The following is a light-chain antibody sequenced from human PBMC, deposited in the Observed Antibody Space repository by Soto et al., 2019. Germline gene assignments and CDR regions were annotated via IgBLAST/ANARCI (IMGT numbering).Light chain of an antibody. CDR1: SSDVGLYDY. Sequence: QSVLTQPASVSGSPGQSITISCTGTSSDVGLYDYVSWYQQHPGKAPQLMIYAVSNRPSGVPDRFSGSKSGTSASLAITGLQAEDEADYYCQSYDSSLSGVFGSGTKLTVL. V-gene: IGLV2-14*01. CDR3: QSYDSSLSGV. J-gene: IGLJ1*01. CDR2: AVS.